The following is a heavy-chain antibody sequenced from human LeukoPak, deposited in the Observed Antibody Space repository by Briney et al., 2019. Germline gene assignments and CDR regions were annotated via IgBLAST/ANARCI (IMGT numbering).Heavy chain of an antibody. CDR3: AKDILPRDYGDYAGVV. Sequence: PGGSLRLSCAASGFTFSSYGMHWVRQAPGKGLEWVAVISYDGSNKYYADSVKGRFTISRDNSKNTLYLQTNSLRAEDTAVYYCAKDILPRDYGDYAGVVWGQGTLVTVSS. CDR1: GFTFSSYG. D-gene: IGHD4-17*01. V-gene: IGHV3-30*18. J-gene: IGHJ4*02. CDR2: ISYDGSNK.